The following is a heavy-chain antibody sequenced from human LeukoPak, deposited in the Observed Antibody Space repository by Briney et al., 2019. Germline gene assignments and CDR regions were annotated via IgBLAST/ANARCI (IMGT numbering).Heavy chain of an antibody. V-gene: IGHV3-30*04. Sequence: GGSLRLSCAASGFTFSSYAMHWVRQAPGKGLEWVAVISYDGSNIYYADSVKGRFTISRDNSKNTLYLQMNSLRAEDTAVYYCASIKALDPGAFDIWGQGTMVTVSS. J-gene: IGHJ3*02. CDR2: ISYDGSNI. CDR3: ASIKALDPGAFDI. CDR1: GFTFSSYA. D-gene: IGHD3-10*01.